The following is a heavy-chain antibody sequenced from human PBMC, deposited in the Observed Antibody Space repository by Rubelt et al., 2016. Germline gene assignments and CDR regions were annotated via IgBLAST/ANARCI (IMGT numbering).Heavy chain of an antibody. V-gene: IGHV1-3*01. Sequence: QVQLVQSGAEVKKPGASVKVSCKASGYTFTSYAMHWVRQAPGQRLEWMGWINAGNGNTKYSQKFPGRVNVTRGTSAGTAYMGLSRLRCGDTAVYYWARDILAGYGYYLHFGIDVWGQGNTGT. CDR1: GYTFTSYA. J-gene: IGHJ6*02. D-gene: IGHD3-9*01. CDR3: ARDILAGYGYYLHFGIDV. CDR2: INAGNGNT.